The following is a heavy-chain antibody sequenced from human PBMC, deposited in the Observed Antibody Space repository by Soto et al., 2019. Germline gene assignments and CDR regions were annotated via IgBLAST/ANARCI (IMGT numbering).Heavy chain of an antibody. CDR3: ARGGGSCGSTACYACDS. J-gene: IGHJ4*02. D-gene: IGHD2-2*01. CDR2: IYHSGST. V-gene: IGHV4-4*02. Sequence: SETLSLTCDVSSGSISSDNWWSWVRQPPGKGLEWIGEIYHSGSTNYNPSLKSRVTISVDKSKNQFSLKLNSVTAADTAVYYCARGGGSCGSTACYACDSWGQGTLLTVSS. CDR1: SGSISSDNW.